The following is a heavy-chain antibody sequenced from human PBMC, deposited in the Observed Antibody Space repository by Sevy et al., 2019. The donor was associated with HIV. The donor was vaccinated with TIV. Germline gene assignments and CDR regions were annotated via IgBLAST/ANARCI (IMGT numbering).Heavy chain of an antibody. Sequence: SETLSLTCGVSGDSINSNDYYWGWIRQPPGKGLEWIGTIYYSGSTSYNPSLKIRVTISVDTSKNQFSLKLTSVTAADTALYYCARHLPLAYYEILTPDSRPFDSWGQGTLVTVSS. D-gene: IGHD3-9*01. V-gene: IGHV4-39*01. CDR2: IYYSGST. CDR3: ARHLPLAYYEILTPDSRPFDS. J-gene: IGHJ4*02. CDR1: GDSINSNDYY.